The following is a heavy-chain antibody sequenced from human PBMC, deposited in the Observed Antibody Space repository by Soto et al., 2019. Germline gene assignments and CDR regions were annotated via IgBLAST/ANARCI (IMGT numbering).Heavy chain of an antibody. CDR3: ARLLRYFDWTLAPDY. Sequence: SETLSLTCTVSSGSISSHYWSWIRQPPGKGLEWIGYIYYSGSTNYNPSLKSRVTISVDTSKNQFSLKLSSVTAADTAVYYCARLLRYFDWTLAPDYWGQGTLVTVS. CDR2: IYYSGST. V-gene: IGHV4-59*08. J-gene: IGHJ4*02. D-gene: IGHD3-9*01. CDR1: SGSISSHY.